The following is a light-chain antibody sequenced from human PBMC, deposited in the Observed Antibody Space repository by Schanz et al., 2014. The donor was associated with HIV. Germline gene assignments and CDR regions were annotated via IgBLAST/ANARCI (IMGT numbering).Light chain of an antibody. J-gene: IGKJ2*01. Sequence: DVQMTQSPSTLSASVGDRVTITCRASQSIGKSLAWYQQRPGKAPKLLIYQASTLETGVPSTFSDGGSGTEFTLTISSLQPYDFATYYCLHYDTYSFTFGQGTKLEIK. CDR2: QAS. CDR1: QSIGKS. V-gene: IGKV1-5*03. CDR3: LHYDTYSFT.